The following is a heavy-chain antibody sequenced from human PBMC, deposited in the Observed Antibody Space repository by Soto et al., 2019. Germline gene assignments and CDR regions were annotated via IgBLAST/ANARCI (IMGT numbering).Heavy chain of an antibody. J-gene: IGHJ4*02. D-gene: IGHD3-22*01. CDR3: ARHSSYYDSSGYYIPY. CDR2: IYYSGST. CDR1: GGSISSYY. V-gene: IGHV4-59*08. Sequence: SETLSLTCTVSGGSISSYYWSWIRQPPGKGLEWIGYIYYSGSTNYNPSLKSRVTISVDTSKNQFSLKLSSVTAADTAVYYCARHSSYYDSSGYYIPYWGQGTLVTVSS.